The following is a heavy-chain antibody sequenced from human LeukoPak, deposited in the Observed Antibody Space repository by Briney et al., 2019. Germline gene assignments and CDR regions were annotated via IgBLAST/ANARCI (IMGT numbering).Heavy chain of an antibody. V-gene: IGHV4-59*01. D-gene: IGHD3-3*01. CDR2: IYYSGST. J-gene: IGHJ3*02. CDR3: ARFLWSGYSDAFDI. CDR1: GGSISSYY. Sequence: SESLSLTCTVSGGSISSYYWSWIRQPPGKGLEWIGYIYYSGSTNYNPSLKGRVTISVDTSKNQFSLKLSSVTAADTAVYYCARFLWSGYSDAFDIWGQGTMVTVSS.